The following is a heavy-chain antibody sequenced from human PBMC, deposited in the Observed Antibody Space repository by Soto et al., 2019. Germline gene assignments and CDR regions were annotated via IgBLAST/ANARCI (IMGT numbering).Heavy chain of an antibody. V-gene: IGHV4-59*01. CDR2: IYYSGST. CDR3: ARGLDHSGYSSGWSVYFDY. CDR1: GGSISSYY. Sequence: PSETLSLTCTVSGGSISSYYWSWIRQPPGKGLEWIGYIYYSGSTNYNPSLKSRVTISVDTSKNQFSLKLSSVTVADTAVYYCARGLDHSGYSSGWSVYFDYWGQGTLVTVSS. D-gene: IGHD6-19*01. J-gene: IGHJ4*02.